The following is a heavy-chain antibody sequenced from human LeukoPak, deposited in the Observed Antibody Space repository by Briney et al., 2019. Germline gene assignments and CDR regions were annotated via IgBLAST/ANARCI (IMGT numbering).Heavy chain of an antibody. Sequence: GGSLRLSRAASGFTFSSYSMNWVRQAPGKGLEWVSSISSSSSYIYYADSVKGRFTISRDNAKNSLYLQMNSLRAEDTAVYYCARDELTYYYMDVWGKGTTVTVSS. CDR1: GFTFSSYS. D-gene: IGHD3-9*01. CDR3: ARDELTYYYMDV. V-gene: IGHV3-21*01. CDR2: ISSSSSYI. J-gene: IGHJ6*03.